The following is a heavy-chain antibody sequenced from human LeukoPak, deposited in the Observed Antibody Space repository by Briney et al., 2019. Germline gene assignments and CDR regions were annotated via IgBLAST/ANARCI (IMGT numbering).Heavy chain of an antibody. CDR3: ARGEYSSSSAIFDY. V-gene: IGHV3-66*01. Sequence: GSLRLSRAASGFTVSSNYMSWVRQAPGKGLEWVSVIYSGGSTYYADSVKSRFTISRDNSKNTLYLQMNSLRAEDTAVYYCARGEYSSSSAIFDYWGQGTLVTVSS. D-gene: IGHD6-6*01. CDR2: IYSGGST. CDR1: GFTVSSNY. J-gene: IGHJ4*02.